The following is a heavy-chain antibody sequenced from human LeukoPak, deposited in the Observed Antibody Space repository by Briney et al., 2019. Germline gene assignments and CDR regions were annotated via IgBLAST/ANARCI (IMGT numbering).Heavy chain of an antibody. J-gene: IGHJ4*02. CDR2: IKQDGGEK. D-gene: IGHD1-26*01. V-gene: IGHV3-7*05. CDR3: ARAKWELLTDY. CDR1: GFTFSSYW. Sequence: GGSLRLSCAASGFTFSSYWMSWVREAPGKGLEWVDNIKQDGGEKYYVASVKGRFTISRDNAKNSLYLQMNSLRAEDTAVYYCARAKWELLTDYWGQGTLVTVSS.